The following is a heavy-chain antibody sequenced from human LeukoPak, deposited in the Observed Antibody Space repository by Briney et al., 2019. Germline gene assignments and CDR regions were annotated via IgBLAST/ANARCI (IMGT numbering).Heavy chain of an antibody. CDR2: ISYDGSNK. D-gene: IGHD6-13*01. Sequence: GGSLRLSCAASGFTFSSYAMHWVRQAPGKGLEWVAVISYDGSNKYYADSVKGRFTISRDNSKNTLYLQMNSLRAEDTAVYYCARSTQKQQLVLCLGYWGQGTLVTVSS. CDR1: GFTFSSYA. J-gene: IGHJ4*02. V-gene: IGHV3-30-3*01. CDR3: ARSTQKQQLVLCLGY.